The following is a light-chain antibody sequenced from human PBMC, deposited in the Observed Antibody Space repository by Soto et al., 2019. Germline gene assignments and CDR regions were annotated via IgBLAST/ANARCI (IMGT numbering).Light chain of an antibody. CDR3: QQYNDWPLT. J-gene: IGKJ4*01. V-gene: IGKV3-15*01. CDR2: GVF. CDR1: QSISSD. Sequence: EKVMTQSPATLSVSPGERATLSCRASQSISSDLAWYQQKPGLPPRLLIYGVFTRATGIPARFSGSGSGTEFTLTISSLQSEDFAVYYCQQYNDWPLTFGGGTKVEI.